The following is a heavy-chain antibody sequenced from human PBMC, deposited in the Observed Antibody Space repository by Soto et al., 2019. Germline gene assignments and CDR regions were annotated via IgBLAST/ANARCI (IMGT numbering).Heavy chain of an antibody. CDR2: ISSSSTYI. CDR3: ARGGSMENDY. D-gene: IGHD1-1*01. V-gene: IGHV3-21*01. Sequence: EVHLVESGGGLVHPGGSLRLSCSASGFTFSVYSMNWVRQAPGKGPEWVSSISSSSTYIFYADSVKGRFTVSRDDAENSLYLHMNSLRAEDTAVYYCARGGSMENDYWGQGTLVTVSS. J-gene: IGHJ4*02. CDR1: GFTFSVYS.